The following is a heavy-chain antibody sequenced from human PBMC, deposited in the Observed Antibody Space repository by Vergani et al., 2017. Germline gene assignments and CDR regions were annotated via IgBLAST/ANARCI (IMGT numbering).Heavy chain of an antibody. J-gene: IGHJ4*02. CDR1: GFTFSSYA. CDR2: ISYDGSNK. CDR3: ARGASGDYVSSFDY. Sequence: QVQLVESGGGVVQRGGSLRLSCAASGFTFSSYAMHWVRQAPGKGLEWVAVISYDGSNKYYADSVKGRFTISRDNSKNTLYLQMNSLRAEDTAVYYCARGASGDYVSSFDYWGQGTLVTVSS. V-gene: IGHV3-30-3*01. D-gene: IGHD4-17*01.